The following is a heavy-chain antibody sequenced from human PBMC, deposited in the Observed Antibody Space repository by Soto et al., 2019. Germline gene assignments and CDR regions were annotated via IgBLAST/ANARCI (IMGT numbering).Heavy chain of an antibody. V-gene: IGHV4-30-4*01. J-gene: IGHJ5*02. CDR2: IYYSGST. Sequence: SETLSLTCTVSGGSISSGDYYWSWIRQPPGKGLEWIGYIYYSGSTYYNPSLKSRVTISVDTSKKQFSLKLNSVTAADTAVYYCATQRLCTGGHCWNWFDPWGQGTLVTVSS. CDR3: ATQRLCTGGHCWNWFDP. D-gene: IGHD2-8*02. CDR1: GGSISSGDYY.